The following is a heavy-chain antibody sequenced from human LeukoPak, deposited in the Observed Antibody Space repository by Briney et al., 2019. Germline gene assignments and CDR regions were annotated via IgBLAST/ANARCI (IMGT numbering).Heavy chain of an antibody. D-gene: IGHD5-18*01. CDR1: GFSLSTSGVA. CDR3: AHKVWIQREGSWFDP. Sequence: GPTLVKPTQTLTLTCTFSGFSLSTSGVALGWIRQHPGKSLEWLALIYWDDDKGYSPSLKSRVTITKDTSKIQVVLTMTNMDPVDTATYYCAHKVWIQREGSWFDPWGQGTMVTVSS. J-gene: IGHJ5*02. V-gene: IGHV2-5*02. CDR2: IYWDDDK.